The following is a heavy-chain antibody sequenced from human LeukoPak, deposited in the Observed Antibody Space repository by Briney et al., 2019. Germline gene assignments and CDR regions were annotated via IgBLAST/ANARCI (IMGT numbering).Heavy chain of an antibody. CDR3: AGFGLEAAH. D-gene: IGHD3/OR15-3a*01. CDR2: VSGSGGSV. V-gene: IGHV3-48*03. J-gene: IGHJ4*02. Sequence: PGGSLKLSCAASGFAFSRYDMHWVRQTPGKGPEWLSYVSGSGGSVSYADSVRGRFTISRDNTENSLYLQMNSLRPEDSSLYYCAGFGLEAAHWGLGTLVTVSS. CDR1: GFAFSRYD.